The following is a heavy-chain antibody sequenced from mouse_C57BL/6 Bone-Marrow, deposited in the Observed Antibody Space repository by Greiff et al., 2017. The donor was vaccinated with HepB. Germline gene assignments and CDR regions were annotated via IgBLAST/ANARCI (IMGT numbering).Heavy chain of an antibody. J-gene: IGHJ1*03. V-gene: IGHV1-9*01. CDR3: ARDGIRDGSSYWYFDV. Sequence: QVQLKQSGAELMKPGASVKLSCKATGYTFTGYWIEWVKQRPGHGLEWIGEILPGSGSTNYNEKFKGKATFTADTSSNTAYMQLSSLTTEDSAIYDCARDGIRDGSSYWYFDVWGTGTTVTVSS. D-gene: IGHD1-1*01. CDR1: GYTFTGYW. CDR2: ILPGSGST.